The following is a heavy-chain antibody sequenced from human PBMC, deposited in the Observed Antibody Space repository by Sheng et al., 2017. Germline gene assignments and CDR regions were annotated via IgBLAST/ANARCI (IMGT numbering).Heavy chain of an antibody. J-gene: IGHJ4*02. V-gene: IGHV3-11*05. Sequence: QVQLVESGGGLVKPGGSLRLSCAASGFTFSDYYMSWIRQAPGKGLEWVSYISSSSSYTNYADSVKGRFTISRDNTKNSLYLQMNSLRAEDTAVYYCARTNWNYGGYFDYWGQGTLVTVSS. D-gene: IGHD1-7*01. CDR1: GFTFSDYY. CDR3: ARTNWNYGGYFDY. CDR2: ISSSSSYT.